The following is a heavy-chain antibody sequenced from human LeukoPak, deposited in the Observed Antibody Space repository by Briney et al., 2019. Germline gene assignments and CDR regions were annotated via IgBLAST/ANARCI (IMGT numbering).Heavy chain of an antibody. CDR3: ARVAGDWFDP. V-gene: IGHV1-69*13. J-gene: IGHJ5*02. CDR2: IIPIFGTA. CDR1: GGTFSSYA. Sequence: ASVKVSCKASGGTFSSYAISWVRQAPGRGLEWMGGIIPIFGTANYAQKFQGRVTITADESTSTAYMELSSLRSEDTAVYYCARVAGDWFDPWGQGTLVTVSS.